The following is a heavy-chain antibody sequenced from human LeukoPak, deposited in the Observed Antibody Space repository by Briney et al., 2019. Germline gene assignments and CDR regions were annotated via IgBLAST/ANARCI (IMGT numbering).Heavy chain of an antibody. J-gene: IGHJ6*02. CDR1: GFTFTSYS. CDR3: AKDHRDSGNYYYYYGLDV. D-gene: IGHD1-26*01. V-gene: IGHV3-23*01. CDR2: ISGSGGST. Sequence: GGSLRLSCAASGFTFTSYSMNWVRQAPGKGLEWVSAISGSGGSTYYADSVKGRFTISRDNSKNTLYLQMNSLRAEDTAVYYCAKDHRDSGNYYYYYGLDVWGQGTMVTVSS.